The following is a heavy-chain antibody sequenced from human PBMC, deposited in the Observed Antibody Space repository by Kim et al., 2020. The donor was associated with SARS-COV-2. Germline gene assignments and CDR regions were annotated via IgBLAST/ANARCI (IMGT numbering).Heavy chain of an antibody. J-gene: IGHJ6*02. V-gene: IGHV3-53*01. CDR3: ARPSLIVLMVYAISDYYYGMDV. D-gene: IGHD2-8*01. CDR1: GFTVSSNY. Sequence: GGSLRLSCAASGFTVSSNYMSWVRQAPGKGLEWVSVIYSGGSTYYADSVKGRFTISRDNSKNTLYLQMNSLRAEDTAVYYCARPSLIVLMVYAISDYYYGMDVWGQGTTVTVSS. CDR2: IYSGGST.